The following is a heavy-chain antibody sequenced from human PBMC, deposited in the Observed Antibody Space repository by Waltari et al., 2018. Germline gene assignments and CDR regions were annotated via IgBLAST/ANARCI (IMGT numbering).Heavy chain of an antibody. V-gene: IGHV1-69*02. CDR2: IIPILGIA. Sequence: QVQLVQSGAEVKKPGSSVKVSCKASGGTFSSYTISWVRQAPGQGLEWMGRIIPILGIANYAQKFQGRVTITADKSTSTAYMELSSLRSEDTAVYYCARSLTYYYDSSGYSELFDYWGQGTLVTVSS. CDR1: GGTFSSYT. D-gene: IGHD3-22*01. CDR3: ARSLTYYYDSSGYSELFDY. J-gene: IGHJ4*02.